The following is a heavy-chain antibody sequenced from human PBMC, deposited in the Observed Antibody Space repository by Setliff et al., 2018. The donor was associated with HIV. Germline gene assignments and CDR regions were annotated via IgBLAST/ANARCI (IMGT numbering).Heavy chain of an antibody. CDR1: GYSISSGYY. Sequence: SETLSLTCAVSGYSISSGYYWGWIRQPPGKGLEWIGSIYHSGSTYYNPSLKSRVTISVDTSKNQFSRKLSSVTAADTAVYYCASSIVVDAFDIWGQGTMVTVSS. CDR3: ASSIVVDAFDI. J-gene: IGHJ3*02. CDR2: IYHSGST. V-gene: IGHV4-38-2*01. D-gene: IGHD2-21*01.